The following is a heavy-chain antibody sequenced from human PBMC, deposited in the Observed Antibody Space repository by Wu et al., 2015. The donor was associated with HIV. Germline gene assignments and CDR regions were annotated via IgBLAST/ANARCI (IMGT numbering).Heavy chain of an antibody. D-gene: IGHD4-17*01. CDR2: INPNSGGT. J-gene: IGHJ4*02. Sequence: QVQLVQSGAEVKKPGASVKVSCKASGYTFTGYYMHWVRQAPGQGLEWMGWINPNSGGTNYAQKFQGRVTMTRDTSISTAYMELSRLRSDDTAVYYCARDRWMTTVTTWGYYFDYWGQGTLVTVSS. CDR3: ARDRWMTTVTTWGYYFDY. CDR1: GYTFTGYY. V-gene: IGHV1-2*02.